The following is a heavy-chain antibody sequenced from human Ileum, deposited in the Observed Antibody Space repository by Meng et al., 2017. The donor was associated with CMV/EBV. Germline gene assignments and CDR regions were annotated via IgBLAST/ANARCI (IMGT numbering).Heavy chain of an antibody. CDR2: ISTSGST. V-gene: IGHV4-4*07. D-gene: IGHD6-6*01. CDR1: GCSISSYY. CDR3: ARTYSSSSGITFDY. J-gene: IGHJ4*02. Sequence: QVQLDESGPGLVTPSETLSLTCTVSGCSISSYYWSWIRQPAGKGLEWIGRISTSGSTNYNPSLKSRVTMSVDASKNQFSLKLTSVTAADTAVYFCARTYSSSSGITFDYWGQGTLVTVSS.